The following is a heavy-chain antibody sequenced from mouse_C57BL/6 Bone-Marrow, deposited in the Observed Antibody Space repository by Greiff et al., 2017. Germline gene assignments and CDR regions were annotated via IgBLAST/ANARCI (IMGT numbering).Heavy chain of an antibody. CDR1: GYTFTSYW. V-gene: IGHV1-69*01. Sequence: QVQLQQPGAELVMPGASVKLSCKASGYTFTSYWMHWVKQRPGQGLEWIGEIDPSDSYTNYNQKFKGKSTLTVDKSSSTAYMQLSSLSSADSAVYYCAVDRGYAMDYWGQGTSVTVSS. CDR2: IDPSDSYT. J-gene: IGHJ4*01. CDR3: AVDRGYAMDY. D-gene: IGHD3-2*01.